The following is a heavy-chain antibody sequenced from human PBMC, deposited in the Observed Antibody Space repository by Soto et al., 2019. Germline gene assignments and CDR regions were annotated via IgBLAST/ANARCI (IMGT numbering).Heavy chain of an antibody. J-gene: IGHJ5*02. V-gene: IGHV3-30*18. CDR1: GFTFSSYG. D-gene: IGHD5-12*01. CDR3: AKDGEATSVGWFDP. CDR2: ISYDGSNK. Sequence: QVQLVESGGGVVQPGRSLRLSCAASGFTFSSYGMHWVRQAPGKGLEWVAVISYDGSNKYYADSVKGRFTISRDNSKNTLYLQMNSLRPEDTAVYYCAKDGEATSVGWFDPWGQGTLVTVSS.